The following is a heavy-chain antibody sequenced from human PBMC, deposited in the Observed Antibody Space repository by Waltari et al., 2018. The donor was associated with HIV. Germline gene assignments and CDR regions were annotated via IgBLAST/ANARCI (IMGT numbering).Heavy chain of an antibody. D-gene: IGHD3-10*01. CDR3: TRRFYYYHYMDV. J-gene: IGHJ6*03. V-gene: IGHV1-18*04. CDR2: ISPNDRDT. CDR1: GYTFTSYG. Sequence: QVQLVQSGAEVKKPGASVKVSCKASGYTFTSYGINWVRQAPGQGIEWVGWISPNDRDTHYAQKFQGRVTMTTDTSTNTAYMELRSLKSDYTAVYYCTRRFYYYHYMDVWCKGTTVTVSS.